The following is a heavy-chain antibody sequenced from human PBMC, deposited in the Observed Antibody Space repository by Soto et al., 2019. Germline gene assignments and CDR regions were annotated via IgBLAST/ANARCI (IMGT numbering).Heavy chain of an antibody. D-gene: IGHD2-8*01. J-gene: IGHJ4*02. CDR3: ARYRKYGATSYFDY. Sequence: SETLSLTCAVSGGSISSTNWWSWVRQPPGKGLEWIGEIFHSGSTNYNPSLKIRVTISVDKSKNQFSLNLTSVTAADTAVYYCARYRKYGATSYFDYWGQGTLVTVSS. CDR1: GGSISSTNW. CDR2: IFHSGST. V-gene: IGHV4-4*02.